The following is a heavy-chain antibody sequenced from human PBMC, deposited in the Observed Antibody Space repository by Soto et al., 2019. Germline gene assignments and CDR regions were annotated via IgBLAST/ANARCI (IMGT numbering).Heavy chain of an antibody. CDR2: ISSGGDTI. D-gene: IGHD3-3*01. V-gene: IGHV3-48*02. Sequence: VGSLRLSCAVSGFTFSPYSMNWVRQAPGKGLEWISYISSGGDTIYYADSVRGRSTVSRDNTKNSLYLQMDSLRDEDTAVYYCARDRSTIYGVVTPIDYWGQGTLVTVSS. CDR1: GFTFSPYS. J-gene: IGHJ4*02. CDR3: ARDRSTIYGVVTPIDY.